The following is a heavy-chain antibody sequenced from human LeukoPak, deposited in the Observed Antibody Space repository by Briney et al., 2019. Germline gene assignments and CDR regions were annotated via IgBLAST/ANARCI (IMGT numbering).Heavy chain of an antibody. V-gene: IGHV4-39*01. J-gene: IGHJ4*02. Sequence: SETLSLTCTVSGGSISSSSYYWGWIRQPPGKGLEWIGSIYYSGSTYYNPSLKSRVTISVDTSKNQFSLKLSSVTAADTAVYYCARHDPKSYYYDSSGPFDYWGQGTLVTVSS. D-gene: IGHD3-22*01. CDR1: GGSISSSSYY. CDR3: ARHDPKSYYYDSSGPFDY. CDR2: IYYSGST.